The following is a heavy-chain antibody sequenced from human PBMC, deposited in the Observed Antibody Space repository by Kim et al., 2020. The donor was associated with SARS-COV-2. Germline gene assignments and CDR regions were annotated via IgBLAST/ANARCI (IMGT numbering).Heavy chain of an antibody. CDR2: INPNSGGT. CDR1: GYTFTGYY. D-gene: IGHD3-3*01. J-gene: IGHJ4*02. CDR3: ARDKGPLRFLEWLSYPYY. Sequence: ASVKVSCKASGYTFTGYYMHWVRQAPGQGLEWMGWINPNSGGTNYAQKFQGRVTMTRDTSISTAYMELSRLRSDDTAVYYCARDKGPLRFLEWLSYPYYWGQGTLVTVSS. V-gene: IGHV1-2*02.